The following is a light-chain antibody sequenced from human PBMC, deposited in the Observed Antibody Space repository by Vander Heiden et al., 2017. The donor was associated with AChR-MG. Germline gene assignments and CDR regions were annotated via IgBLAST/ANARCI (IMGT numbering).Light chain of an antibody. Sequence: QSVLTQPPSASGTPGQRVTISCRGSSSNIGANSVNWYQHVPGTAPKRLISATNQRPSGVPDRFSGSKSGTSASLAISGLQSEDEADYYCAAWDDRLNGLYVFGTGTKVTVL. CDR2: ATN. CDR3: AAWDDRLNGLYV. V-gene: IGLV1-44*01. J-gene: IGLJ1*01. CDR1: SSNIGANS.